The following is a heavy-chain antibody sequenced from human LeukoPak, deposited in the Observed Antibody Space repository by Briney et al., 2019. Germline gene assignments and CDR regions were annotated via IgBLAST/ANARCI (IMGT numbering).Heavy chain of an antibody. D-gene: IGHD2-2*01. CDR3: ARGGGHIVVVPAAKKEFDY. J-gene: IGHJ4*02. CDR1: GRSISSGDYA. Sequence: SQTRSPPCTVLGRSISSGDYAWNWLRQPPGKGLESFAYILFRGSTYYNPSLKSRVTISVDTSKNQFSLKLSSVTAADTAVYYCARGGGHIVVVPAAKKEFDYWGQGTLVTVSS. CDR2: ILFRGST. V-gene: IGHV4-30-4*01.